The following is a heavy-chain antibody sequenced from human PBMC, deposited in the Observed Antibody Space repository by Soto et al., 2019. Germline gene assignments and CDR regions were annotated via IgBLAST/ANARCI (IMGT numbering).Heavy chain of an antibody. D-gene: IGHD1-7*01. Sequence: GGSLRLSCAASGFTFSSYWMSWVRQAPGKGLEWVANIKQDGSEKYYVDSVKGRFTISRDNAKNSLYLQMNSLRAEDTAVYYCARLNYRSYYYGMDVWGQGTTVTVSS. CDR2: IKQDGSEK. V-gene: IGHV3-7*01. CDR1: GFTFSSYW. CDR3: ARLNYRSYYYGMDV. J-gene: IGHJ6*02.